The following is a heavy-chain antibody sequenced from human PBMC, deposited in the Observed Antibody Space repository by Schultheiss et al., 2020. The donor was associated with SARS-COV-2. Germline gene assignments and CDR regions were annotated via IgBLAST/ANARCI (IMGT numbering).Heavy chain of an antibody. V-gene: IGHV3-48*01. Sequence: GGSLRLSCAASGFTFSSYAMSWVRQAPGKGLEWVSYISSSGSTIYYADSVKGRFTISRDNFKNTLYLQMNTLRGEDTAVYYCARGGSGYSSGWYQTVGGQGTLVTVSS. CDR1: GFTFSSYA. CDR2: ISSSGSTI. D-gene: IGHD6-19*01. CDR3: ARGGSGYSSGWYQTV. J-gene: IGHJ4*02.